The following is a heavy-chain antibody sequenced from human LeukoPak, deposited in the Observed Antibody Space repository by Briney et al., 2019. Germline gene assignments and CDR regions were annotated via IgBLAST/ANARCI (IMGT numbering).Heavy chain of an antibody. CDR3: ARLIGEYYYDSSGYYYGAFDY. D-gene: IGHD3-22*01. J-gene: IGHJ4*02. CDR1: GGSLSSYY. V-gene: IGHV4-59*01. CDR2: IYYSGST. Sequence: SETLSLTCTVSGGSLSSYYWSWIRQPPGKGLEWIGYIYYSGSTNYNPSLKSRVTISVDTSKNQFSLKLSSVTAADTAVYYCARLIGEYYYDSSGYYYGAFDYWGQGTLVTVSS.